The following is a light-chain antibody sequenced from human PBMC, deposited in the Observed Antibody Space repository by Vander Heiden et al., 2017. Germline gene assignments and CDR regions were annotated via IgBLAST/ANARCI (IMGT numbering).Light chain of an antibody. CDR1: QSISSW. CDR2: KAS. V-gene: IGKV1-5*03. Sequence: DIQMTQSPSTLSASVGDRVTITCRASQSISSWLAWYQQKPGKAPKLLIYKASSLESGVPSRFSGSASGTEFTLTISILHPDDFTTYYCQRDNTYSLTFGGGTKVEIQ. CDR3: QRDNTYSLT. J-gene: IGKJ4*01.